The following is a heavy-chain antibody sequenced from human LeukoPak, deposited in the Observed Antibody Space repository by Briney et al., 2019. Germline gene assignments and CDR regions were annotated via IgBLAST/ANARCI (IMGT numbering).Heavy chain of an antibody. V-gene: IGHV3-30*02. CDR2: IHHDGSNK. CDR3: ARSPEWVEPGDY. Sequence: PGGSLRLSCAASGFTFSSYGMHWVRQAPGKGLDWVAFIHHDGSNKYYADSVRGRFTISRDNSKNTLYLQMNSLRAEDTAVYYCARSPEWVEPGDYWGQGTLVTVSS. D-gene: IGHD3-3*01. J-gene: IGHJ4*02. CDR1: GFTFSSYG.